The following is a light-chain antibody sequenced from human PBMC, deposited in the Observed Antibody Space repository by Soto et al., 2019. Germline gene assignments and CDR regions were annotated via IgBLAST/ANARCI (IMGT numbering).Light chain of an antibody. Sequence: QSVLTQPPSASGTPGQRVTISCSGSSSNIGSNTVNWYQQLPGTAPKLLIYSNNQRPSGVPDRFSGSKSGTSASLAISGLQSEDEADYHCAAWDDSLNGFWVFGGGTKLTVL. CDR1: SSNIGSNT. CDR3: AAWDDSLNGFWV. CDR2: SNN. V-gene: IGLV1-44*01. J-gene: IGLJ3*02.